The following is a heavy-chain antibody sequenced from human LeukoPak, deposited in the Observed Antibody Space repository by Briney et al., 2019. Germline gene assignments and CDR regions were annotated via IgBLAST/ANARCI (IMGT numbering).Heavy chain of an antibody. CDR2: IKEDGGKK. J-gene: IGHJ4*02. CDR1: GFTFNSYW. V-gene: IGHV3-7*01. CDR3: ARDYTGGWNDY. Sequence: GGPLRLSCVASGFTFNSYWMSWVRQVPGKGPEWVANIKEDGGKKYYVDSVKGRFTISRDNAKNSLYLQMNSLRADDTAVYYCARDYTGGWNDYWGQGIRVTVSS. D-gene: IGHD7-27*01.